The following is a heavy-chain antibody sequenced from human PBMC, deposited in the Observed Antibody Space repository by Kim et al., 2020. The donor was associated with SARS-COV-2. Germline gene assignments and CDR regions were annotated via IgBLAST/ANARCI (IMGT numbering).Heavy chain of an antibody. CDR3: ASPAISGWQETPYYYYGMDV. D-gene: IGHD6-19*01. CDR2: INPSGGST. J-gene: IGHJ6*02. Sequence: ASVKVSCKASGYTFTSYYMHWVRQAPGQGLEWMGIINPSGGSTSYAQKFQGRVTMTRDTSTSTVYMELSSLRSEDTAVYYCASPAISGWQETPYYYYGMDVWGQGTTVTVSS. V-gene: IGHV1-46*01. CDR1: GYTFTSYY.